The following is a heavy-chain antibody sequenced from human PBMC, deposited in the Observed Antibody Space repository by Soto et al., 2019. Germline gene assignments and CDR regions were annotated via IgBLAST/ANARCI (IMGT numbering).Heavy chain of an antibody. CDR3: AKDVETGYCSSTSCYPHFYGVDV. CDR1: GFSFRSYG. CDR2: ISYDGSNK. D-gene: IGHD2-2*01. J-gene: IGHJ6*02. V-gene: IGHV3-30*18. Sequence: SLRLSCAASGFSFRSYGIHWVRQAPGKGLEWVAVISYDGSNKYYADSVKGRFTISRDNSKNTLSLQMYSLRPEDTAIYYCAKDVETGYCSSTSCYPHFYGVDVWGQGTTVTVSS.